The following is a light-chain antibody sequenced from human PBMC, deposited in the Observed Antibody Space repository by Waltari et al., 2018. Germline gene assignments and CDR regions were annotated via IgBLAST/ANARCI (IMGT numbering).Light chain of an antibody. V-gene: IGLV2-23*02. CDR2: DVT. Sequence: QSALTQPASVSGSPGQSITISCTGTSSDIGSYNLVSWYQQHPGKAPNLMIYDVTKRPSGISSRCSGSKSGITASLTISGLQAEDEADYYCCSYAGFSTVVFGGGTKLTVL. CDR1: SSDIGSYNL. J-gene: IGLJ2*01. CDR3: CSYAGFSTVV.